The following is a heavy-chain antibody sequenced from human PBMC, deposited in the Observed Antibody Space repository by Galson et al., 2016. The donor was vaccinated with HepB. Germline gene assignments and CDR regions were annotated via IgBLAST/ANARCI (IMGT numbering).Heavy chain of an antibody. V-gene: IGHV3-33*01. J-gene: IGHJ4*02. CDR1: RFAFHGYA. CDR3: ARDLTVRTLDY. D-gene: IGHD4-17*01. Sequence: SLRLSCAASRFAFHGYAAHWVRQAPGKGLEWLAVIWYDGSNKYYADPVKGRFTISRDNSNNTLYLQMNSLRAEDTAVYYCARDLTVRTLDYWGQGTLVTVSS. CDR2: IWYDGSNK.